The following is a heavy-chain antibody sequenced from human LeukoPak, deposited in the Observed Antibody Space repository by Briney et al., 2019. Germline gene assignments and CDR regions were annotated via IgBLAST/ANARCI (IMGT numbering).Heavy chain of an antibody. V-gene: IGHV1-69*04. CDR3: ARGGGVDILTGFQY. D-gene: IGHD3-9*01. Sequence: GASVKVSCKASGGTFTNYAINWVRQAPGQGLEWMGRIIPILDVTNYAQKFQGRVTITADQSTSTAYMELSSLRSEDTVVYYCARGGGVDILTGFQYWGQGTLVTVSS. CDR2: IIPILDVT. J-gene: IGHJ4*02. CDR1: GGTFTNYA.